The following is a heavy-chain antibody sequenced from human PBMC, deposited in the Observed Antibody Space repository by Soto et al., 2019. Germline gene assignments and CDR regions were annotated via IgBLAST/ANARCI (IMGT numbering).Heavy chain of an antibody. J-gene: IGHJ4*02. CDR1: GYTFTSYY. Sequence: QVQLVQSGAEVKKPGASVKVSCKASGYTFTSYYMHWVRQAPGQGLEWMGIINPSGGSTSYAQKFQGRVTMTRDTSTSTVYMELSSLRSEDTAVYYWARDLVGGTLRYFDWYSPTPAKYWGQGTLVTVSS. CDR3: ARDLVGGTLRYFDWYSPTPAKY. D-gene: IGHD3-9*01. V-gene: IGHV1-46*01. CDR2: INPSGGST.